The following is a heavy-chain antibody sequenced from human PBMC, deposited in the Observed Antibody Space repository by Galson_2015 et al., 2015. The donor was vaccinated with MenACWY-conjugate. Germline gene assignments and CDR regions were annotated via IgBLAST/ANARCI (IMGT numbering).Heavy chain of an antibody. D-gene: IGHD2-21*01. CDR1: GFTFSIYD. CDR2: IGSSSSMI. Sequence: SLRLSCAASGFTFSIYDMNWVRQAPGKGLEWVSYIGSSSSMIYYADSVKGRFTVSRDNAKNSLYLQMNSLRAEDTAVYFCATSWGGDSRYFDLWGRGTLVTVSS. CDR3: ATSWGGDSRYFDL. V-gene: IGHV3-48*03. J-gene: IGHJ2*01.